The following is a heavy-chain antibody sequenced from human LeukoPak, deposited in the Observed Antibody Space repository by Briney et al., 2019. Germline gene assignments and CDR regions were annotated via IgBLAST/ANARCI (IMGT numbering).Heavy chain of an antibody. V-gene: IGHV4-34*01. CDR3: ARGGGYSSSSELGFDY. J-gene: IGHJ4*02. CDR2: INHSGST. Sequence: SETLSLTCAVYGGSFSGYYWSWIRQPPGKGLEWIGEINHSGSTNYNPSLKSRVTISVDTSKNQFSLKLSSVTAADTDVYYCARGGGYSSSSELGFDYWGQGTLVTVSS. D-gene: IGHD6-6*01. CDR1: GGSFSGYY.